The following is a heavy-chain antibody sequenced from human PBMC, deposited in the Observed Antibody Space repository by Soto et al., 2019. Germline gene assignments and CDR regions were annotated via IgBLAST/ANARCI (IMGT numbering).Heavy chain of an antibody. D-gene: IGHD6-13*01. CDR2: ISYDGSNK. V-gene: IGHV3-30*18. J-gene: IGHJ3*02. CDR3: AKRVYSSSWYYAFDI. Sequence: QVQLVESGGGVVQPGRSLRLSCAASGFTFSNYAIHWVRQAPGKGLEWVAVISYDGSNKYYADSVKGRFTISRDNSKNTLYLQMNSLRAEDTAVYYCAKRVYSSSWYYAFDIWGQGTMVTVSS. CDR1: GFTFSNYA.